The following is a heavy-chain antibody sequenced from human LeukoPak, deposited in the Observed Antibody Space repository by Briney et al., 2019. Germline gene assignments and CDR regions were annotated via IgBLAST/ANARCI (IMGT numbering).Heavy chain of an antibody. CDR3: AKDRYCSGGSCYADAFDV. CDR2: ITGSGGRT. CDR1: GFSFDDYA. J-gene: IGHJ3*01. V-gene: IGHV3-23*01. Sequence: GGSLRLSCEASGFSFDDYAMAWVRQAPGKGLQWVSDITGSGGRTDHADSVRGRFIISRDNSKNKLYLQMNSLRAKDTAIYFCAKDRYCSGGSCYADAFDVWGPGIMVTVSS. D-gene: IGHD2-15*01.